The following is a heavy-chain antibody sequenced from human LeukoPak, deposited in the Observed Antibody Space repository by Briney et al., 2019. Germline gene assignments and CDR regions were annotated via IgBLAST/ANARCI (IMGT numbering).Heavy chain of an antibody. Sequence: SETLSLTCAVYGGSFSGYYWSWIRQTPGKGLEWIEEINHSGSTNYNPSLKSRVTISVDTSKNQFSLKLSSVTAADTAVYYCARGGKRSSGYLMVPFNWFDPWGQGTLVTVSS. CDR1: GGSFSGYY. V-gene: IGHV4-34*01. J-gene: IGHJ5*02. D-gene: IGHD6-19*01. CDR2: INHSGST. CDR3: ARGGKRSSGYLMVPFNWFDP.